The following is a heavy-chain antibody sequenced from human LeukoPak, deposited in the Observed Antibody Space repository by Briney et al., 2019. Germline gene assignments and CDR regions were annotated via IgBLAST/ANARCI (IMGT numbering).Heavy chain of an antibody. D-gene: IGHD6-13*01. V-gene: IGHV3-11*04. CDR2: ISSSGSTI. CDR1: GFTFSDYY. Sequence: GGSLRLSCAASGFTFSDYYMSWIRQAPGKGLEWVSYISSSGSTIYYAGSVKGRFTISRDNAKNSLYLQMNSLRAEDTAVYYCARDLLAAAGSNWFDPWGQGTLVTVSS. CDR3: ARDLLAAAGSNWFDP. J-gene: IGHJ5*02.